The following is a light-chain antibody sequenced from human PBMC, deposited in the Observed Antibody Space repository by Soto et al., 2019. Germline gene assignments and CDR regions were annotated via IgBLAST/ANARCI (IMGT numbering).Light chain of an antibody. CDR3: ASWDDRLSGPI. V-gene: IGLV1-44*01. CDR2: NID. Sequence: QSVMTQPPSASGTPGQRVTISCSGSSSNIGSNSVNWYQQLPGTAPKLLIYNIDQRPSGVPDRFLGSKSGSSASLAISGLQSEDEADYYCASWDDRLSGPIFSGGTKLTVL. J-gene: IGLJ2*01. CDR1: SSNIGSNS.